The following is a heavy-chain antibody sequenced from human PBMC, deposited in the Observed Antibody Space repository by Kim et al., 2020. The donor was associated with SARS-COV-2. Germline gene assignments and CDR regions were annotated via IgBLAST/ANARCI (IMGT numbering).Heavy chain of an antibody. Sequence: SETLSLTCAVYGGSFSGYYWSWIRQPPGKGLEWIGEINHSGSTNYNPSLKSRVTISVDTSKNQFSLKLSSVTAADTAVYYCARGVRIRRFTMVRGVTPFDPWGQGTLVTVSS. V-gene: IGHV4-34*01. CDR1: GGSFSGYY. CDR3: ARGVRIRRFTMVRGVTPFDP. CDR2: INHSGST. D-gene: IGHD3-10*01. J-gene: IGHJ5*02.